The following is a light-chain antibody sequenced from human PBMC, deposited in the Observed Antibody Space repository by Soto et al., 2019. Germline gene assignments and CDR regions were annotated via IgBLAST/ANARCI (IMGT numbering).Light chain of an antibody. V-gene: IGKV3-20*01. CDR3: QQYVSWA. CDR1: QSISSTY. J-gene: IGKJ1*01. CDR2: GAS. Sequence: EIVLTQSPGTLSVSPGDRVTLSCRASQSISSTYLAWYQQKPGQPPSLLIYGASSRDTGIPDRFSGSGSGTDFTLTSSRLEPEDSAIYYCQQYVSWAFGQGTKVEIK.